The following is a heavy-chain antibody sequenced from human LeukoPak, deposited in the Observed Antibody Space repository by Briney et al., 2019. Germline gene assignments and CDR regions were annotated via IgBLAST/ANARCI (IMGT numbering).Heavy chain of an antibody. Sequence: SETLSLTCTVSGGSISSGGYYWSWIRQPPGKGLEWIGYIYHSGSTYYNPSLKSRVTISVDRSKNQFSLKLSSVTAADTAVYYCARAGSWFSSGWYVLWGQGTLVTVSS. J-gene: IGHJ4*02. CDR1: GGSISSGGYY. CDR2: IYHSGST. D-gene: IGHD6-19*01. CDR3: ARAGSWFSSGWYVL. V-gene: IGHV4-30-2*01.